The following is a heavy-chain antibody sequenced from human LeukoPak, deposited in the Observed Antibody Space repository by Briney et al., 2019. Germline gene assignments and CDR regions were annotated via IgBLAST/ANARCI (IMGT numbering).Heavy chain of an antibody. CDR2: IIPIFGTA. D-gene: IGHD1-20*01. CDR3: ASLYNWNDVGLGPMDV. J-gene: IGHJ6*03. CDR1: GCTFSSYA. Sequence: SGKVSCKASGCTFSSYAISWVRQAPGQGLEWMGGIIPIFGTANYAQKFQGRVTITADESTSTAYMELSSLRSEDTAVYYCASLYNWNDVGLGPMDVWGKGTTVTVSS. V-gene: IGHV1-69*01.